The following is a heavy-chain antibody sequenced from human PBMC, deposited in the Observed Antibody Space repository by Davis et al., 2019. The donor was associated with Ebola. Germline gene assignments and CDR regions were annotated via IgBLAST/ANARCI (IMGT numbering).Heavy chain of an antibody. CDR2: IGTIGGDT. Sequence: GESLKISCAASGFTFSYYDMQWVRQAAGKGLEWVSGIGTIGGDTHYADSVKGRFTISRDAAKNSLYLQMDSRRAGDTAIYYCARANSGCTGGGCFSGHWFDPWGQGTLVTVSS. V-gene: IGHV3-13*01. CDR1: GFTFSYYD. J-gene: IGHJ5*02. D-gene: IGHD2-15*01. CDR3: ARANSGCTGGGCFSGHWFDP.